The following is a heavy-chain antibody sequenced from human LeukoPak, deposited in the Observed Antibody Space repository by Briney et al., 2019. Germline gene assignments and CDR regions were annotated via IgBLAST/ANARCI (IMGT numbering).Heavy chain of an antibody. D-gene: IGHD3-10*01. J-gene: IGHJ4*02. CDR1: GFTFSSYA. Sequence: GGSLRLSCAASGFTFSSYAMHWVRQAPGKGLEWVALISYDGGNTYYADSVKGRFTISRDNSKNTLDLQLNSLRVEDTAVYYCARVSTYYYGSGSSGPHYFDYWGQGTLVTVSS. CDR2: ISYDGGNT. CDR3: ARVSTYYYGSGSSGPHYFDY. V-gene: IGHV3-30*01.